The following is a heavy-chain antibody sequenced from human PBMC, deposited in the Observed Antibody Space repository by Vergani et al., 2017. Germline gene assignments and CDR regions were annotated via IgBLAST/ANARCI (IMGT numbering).Heavy chain of an antibody. CDR3: TRQFSSWYDY. CDR2: IRSKANSYAT. D-gene: IGHD6-13*01. Sequence: EVQLVESGGGLVQPGGSLKLSCAASGFTFSGSAMHWVRQASGKGLEWVGRIRSKANSYATAYAASVKGRFTISRDDSKNTAYLQMHSLKTEDTAVYYCTRQFSSWYDYWGQGTLVTVSS. CDR1: GFTFSGSA. J-gene: IGHJ4*02. V-gene: IGHV3-73*01.